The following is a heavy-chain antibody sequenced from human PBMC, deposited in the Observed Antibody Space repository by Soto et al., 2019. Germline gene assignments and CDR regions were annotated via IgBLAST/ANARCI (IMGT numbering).Heavy chain of an antibody. V-gene: IGHV3-64D*06. CDR1: GFTFSIYA. CDR3: ANDPGYSLDY. CDR2: ISTNGGST. D-gene: IGHD5-12*01. Sequence: PGGSLRLSCSASGFTFSIYAMHWVRQAPGKGLEYVSSISTNGGSTDYADSVKGRFTISRDTSKNQFSLQLNSVTPEDAAVYYCANDPGYSLDYWGQGTQVTVSS. J-gene: IGHJ4*02.